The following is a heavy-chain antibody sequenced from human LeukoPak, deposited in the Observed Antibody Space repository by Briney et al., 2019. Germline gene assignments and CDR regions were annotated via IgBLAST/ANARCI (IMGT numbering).Heavy chain of an antibody. J-gene: IGHJ4*02. D-gene: IGHD3-16*02. V-gene: IGHV1-18*01. Sequence: ASVKVSCKASGYTFTSYGISWVRQAPGQGLEWMGWISAYNDNTNYAQNLQGRLTMTTDTSTSTAYMELRSLRSDDTAVYYCASAAGGGSYRYRLDYWGRGTLVTVSS. CDR3: ASAAGGGSYRYRLDY. CDR1: GYTFTSYG. CDR2: ISAYNDNT.